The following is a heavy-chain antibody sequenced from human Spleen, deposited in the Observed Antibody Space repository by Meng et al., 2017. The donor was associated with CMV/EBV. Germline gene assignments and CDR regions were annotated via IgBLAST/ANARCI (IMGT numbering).Heavy chain of an antibody. D-gene: IGHD2-2*01. Sequence: GGSLRLSCAAFGFTFSTYALHWVRQAPGKGLGWVAVISYDGSNKYYADSVTGRFTISRDNSKNTLYLQINSLRAEDTAVYYCARVKGCSSTNCPGALGYWGQGTLVTVSS. CDR3: ARVKGCSSTNCPGALGY. CDR1: GFTFSTYA. J-gene: IGHJ4*02. CDR2: ISYDGSNK. V-gene: IGHV3-30-3*01.